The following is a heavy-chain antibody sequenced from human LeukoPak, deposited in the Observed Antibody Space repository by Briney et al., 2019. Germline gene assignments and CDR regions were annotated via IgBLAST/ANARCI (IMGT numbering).Heavy chain of an antibody. Sequence: ASVKVSCKASGYTFTSYGISWVRQAPGQGLEWMGWISAYSGNTNYAQKLQGRVTMTTDTSTSTAYMELRSLRSDDTAVYYCARNGFVRTSYGVVHTARHTQDPSDYWGQGTLVTVSS. V-gene: IGHV1-18*01. CDR3: ARNGFVRTSYGVVHTARHTQDPSDY. CDR2: ISAYSGNT. D-gene: IGHD2-15*01. CDR1: GYTFTSYG. J-gene: IGHJ4*02.